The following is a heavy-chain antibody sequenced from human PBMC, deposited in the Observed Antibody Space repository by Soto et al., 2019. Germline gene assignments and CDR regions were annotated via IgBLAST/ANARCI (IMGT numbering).Heavy chain of an antibody. D-gene: IGHD6-13*01. V-gene: IGHV4-61*01. CDR1: GGSVSSGSYY. CDR2: IYYSGGT. J-gene: IGHJ6*02. CDR3: ARVLAGNYYYYGMDV. Sequence: LSLTCTVSGGSVSSGSYYWSWIRQPPGKGLEWIGYIYYSGGTNYNPSLKSRVTISVDTSKNQFSLKLSSVTAADTAVYYCARVLAGNYYYYGMDVWGQGTTVTVSS.